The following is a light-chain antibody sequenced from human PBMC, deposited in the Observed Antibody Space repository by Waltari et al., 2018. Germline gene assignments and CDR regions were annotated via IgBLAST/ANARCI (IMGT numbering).Light chain of an antibody. CDR3: GSWINSLSTVV. CDR1: IGKHS. CDR2: DNN. J-gene: IGLJ2*01. Sequence: QSVLTPPPSVSAAPGQMVSISCSGDIGKHSVSWYQQVPGTAPKLVIHDNNKRPSGTPDRFSASKSATSATLVIPGLQTGDEADYFCGSWINSLSTVVFGGRTKLTVL. V-gene: IGLV1-51*01.